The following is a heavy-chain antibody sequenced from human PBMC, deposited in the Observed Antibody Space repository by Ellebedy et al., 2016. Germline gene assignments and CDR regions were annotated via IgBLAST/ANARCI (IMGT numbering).Heavy chain of an antibody. V-gene: IGHV3-30-3*01. CDR1: GFTFSTYA. CDR3: AREGPHGLGSYFDY. J-gene: IGHJ4*02. Sequence: GGSLRLXXAASGFTFSTYAMHWVRQAPGKGLEWVALISYDGSNKKYADSVKGRFTISRDNSKNTLYLQMNSLRAEDTAVYYCAREGPHGLGSYFDYWGQGTLVTVSS. D-gene: IGHD3-10*01. CDR2: ISYDGSNK.